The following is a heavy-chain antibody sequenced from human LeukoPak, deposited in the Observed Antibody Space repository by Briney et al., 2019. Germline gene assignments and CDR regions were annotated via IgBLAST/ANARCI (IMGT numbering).Heavy chain of an antibody. V-gene: IGHV3-20*04. CDR3: AREGGGVEYSSSWYGLDY. J-gene: IGHJ4*02. D-gene: IGHD6-13*01. CDR2: INWNGGST. Sequence: GGSLRLSCASSGFTFDDYGMSWVRQAPGKGLEWVSGINWNGGSTGYADSVKGRFTISRDNAKNSLYLQMNSLRAEDTALYYCAREGGGVEYSSSWYGLDYWSQGTLVTVSS. CDR1: GFTFDDYG.